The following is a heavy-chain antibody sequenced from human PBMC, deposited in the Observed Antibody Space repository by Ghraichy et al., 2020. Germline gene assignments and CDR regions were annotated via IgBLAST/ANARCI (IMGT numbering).Heavy chain of an antibody. V-gene: IGHV4-39*07. Sequence: SEPLSLTCTVSGGSTSNYYWGWIRQPPGKGLEWIGSIYYSGSTYYSPSLKSRVTISINTSKNQFSLKLSSVTAADTALYYCARDQGGGSSDFWGLGTLVTVSS. CDR3: ARDQGGGSSDF. CDR2: IYYSGST. J-gene: IGHJ4*02. CDR1: GGSTSNYY. D-gene: IGHD1-26*01.